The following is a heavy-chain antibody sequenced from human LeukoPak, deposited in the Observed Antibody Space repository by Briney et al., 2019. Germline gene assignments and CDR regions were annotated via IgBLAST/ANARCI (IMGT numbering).Heavy chain of an antibody. CDR2: MYYSGST. D-gene: IGHD2-2*01. J-gene: IGHJ6*03. V-gene: IGHV4-59*01. CDR1: GGSISSYY. CDR3: ARDSTSLLPPPQYYMDV. Sequence: PSETLSLTCTVSGGSISSYYWSWIRQPPGRGLEWIGYMYYSGSTDYNPSLKSRVTISVDTSKNQFSLKLSSVTAAGTAVYYCARDSTSLLPPPQYYMDVWGKGTTVTVSS.